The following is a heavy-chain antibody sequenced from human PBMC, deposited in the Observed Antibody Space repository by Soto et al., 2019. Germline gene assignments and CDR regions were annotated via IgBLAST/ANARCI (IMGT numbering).Heavy chain of an antibody. J-gene: IGHJ3*02. V-gene: IGHV4-30-2*01. CDR3: ARDVGRGAFDI. CDR1: GGSISSGGYS. D-gene: IGHD3-10*01. Sequence: QLQLQESGSGLVKPSQTLSLTCAVSGGSISSGGYSWSWIRQPPGKGLEWIGYIYHSGSTYYNPCLKSRVTISVDGSKNQFSLKLSAVSAADTAVYYCARDVGRGAFDIWGQGTMVTVSS. CDR2: IYHSGST.